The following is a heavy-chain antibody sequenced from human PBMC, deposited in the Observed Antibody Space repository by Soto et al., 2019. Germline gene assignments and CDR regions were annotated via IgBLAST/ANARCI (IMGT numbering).Heavy chain of an antibody. V-gene: IGHV3-53*01. D-gene: IGHD2-15*01. CDR2: LYSNGGT. J-gene: IGHJ4*02. CDR3: ARGYCSGGSCYVFDF. Sequence: PGGSLRLSCAASGISVNNNYMSWVRQAPGKGLEWVSVLYSNGGTHYADSLKGRFTISRDTSRNTVFLNMSSLRPEDTAVYYCARGYCSGGSCYVFDFWGQGTKVTVS. CDR1: GISVNNNY.